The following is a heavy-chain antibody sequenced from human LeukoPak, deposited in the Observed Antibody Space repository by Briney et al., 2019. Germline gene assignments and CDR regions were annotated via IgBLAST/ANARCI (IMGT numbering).Heavy chain of an antibody. CDR3: ARIAVAGKTLDY. CDR1: GYTFTGYC. V-gene: IGHV1-2*02. Sequence: APVKVSCKASGYTFTGYCMHWVRQAPGQGLEWMGWINPNSGGTNYAQKFQGRVTMTRDTSISTAYMELSRLRSDDTAVYYCARIAVAGKTLDYWGQGTLVTVSS. J-gene: IGHJ4*02. CDR2: INPNSGGT. D-gene: IGHD6-19*01.